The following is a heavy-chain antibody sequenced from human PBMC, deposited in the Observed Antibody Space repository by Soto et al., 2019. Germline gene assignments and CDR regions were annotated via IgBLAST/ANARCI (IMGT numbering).Heavy chain of an antibody. Sequence: EVHLLESGGGLVQPGGSLRLSCAASGFTFSSYAMTWVRQAPGKGLEWVSTISGSGGSTYYADSVKGRFTFSRDNSKNTLFLQMNSLRAGDTAVYYCAKDADRDCNNGVCPESDYWGQGTLVTVS. CDR2: ISGSGGST. CDR1: GFTFSSYA. V-gene: IGHV3-23*01. J-gene: IGHJ4*02. CDR3: AKDADRDCNNGVCPESDY. D-gene: IGHD2-8*01.